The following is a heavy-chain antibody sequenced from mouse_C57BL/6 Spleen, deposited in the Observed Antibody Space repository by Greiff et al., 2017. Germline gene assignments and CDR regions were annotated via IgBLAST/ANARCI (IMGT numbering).Heavy chain of an antibody. CDR3: ARQDYGSSWAY. CDR1: GYTFTSYW. D-gene: IGHD1-1*01. J-gene: IGHJ3*01. CDR2: IHPNSGST. Sequence: QVQLQQPGAELVKPGASVKLSCKASGYTFTSYWMHWVKQRPGQGLEWIGMIHPNSGSTNYNEKFKSKATLTVDKSSSTAYMQLSSLTSEDSAVYYCARQDYGSSWAYWGQGTLVTVSA. V-gene: IGHV1-64*01.